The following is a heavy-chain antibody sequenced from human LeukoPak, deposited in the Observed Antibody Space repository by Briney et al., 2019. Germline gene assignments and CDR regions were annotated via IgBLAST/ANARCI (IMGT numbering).Heavy chain of an antibody. CDR2: IYYSGST. Sequence: PSETLSLTCTVSGGSISSYYWSWIRQPPGKGLEWIGYIYYSGSTNYNPSLKSRVTISVDTSKNQFSLKLSSVTAADTAVYYCARGYTTDYYYMDVSGKGTTVTVSS. CDR1: GGSISSYY. V-gene: IGHV4-59*01. D-gene: IGHD1-14*01. J-gene: IGHJ6*03. CDR3: ARGYTTDYYYMDV.